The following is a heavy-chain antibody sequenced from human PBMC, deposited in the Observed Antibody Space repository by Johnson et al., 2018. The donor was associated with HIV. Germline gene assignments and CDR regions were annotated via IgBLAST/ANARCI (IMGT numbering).Heavy chain of an antibody. CDR3: ARVVSVAVAGSRQGAVGAFDM. CDR1: GFTFDDYG. J-gene: IGHJ3*02. Sequence: VQLVESGGGLVQPGGSLRLSCAASGFTFDDYGMSWVRQAPGKGLEWVSGINWNGGSTGYADSVKGRFAISRANAKNSLYLHMNTLRAEDTALYYCARVVSVAVAGSRQGAVGAFDMWGQGTMVTVSS. CDR2: INWNGGST. V-gene: IGHV3-20*04. D-gene: IGHD6-19*01.